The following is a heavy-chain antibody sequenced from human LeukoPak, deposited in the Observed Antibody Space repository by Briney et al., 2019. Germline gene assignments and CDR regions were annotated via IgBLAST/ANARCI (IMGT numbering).Heavy chain of an antibody. CDR1: GFTFSTHA. Sequence: GGSLRLSCAASGFTFSTHAMHWFRQAPGKGLEWVAVISYDGSNKFYADSVKGRFTLSRDDSKNTLDLQMNSLRADDTAVYYCARPNGGRFLFDFWGQGTLVTVSS. J-gene: IGHJ4*02. CDR3: ARPNGGRFLFDF. V-gene: IGHV3-30*04. D-gene: IGHD3-3*01. CDR2: ISYDGSNK.